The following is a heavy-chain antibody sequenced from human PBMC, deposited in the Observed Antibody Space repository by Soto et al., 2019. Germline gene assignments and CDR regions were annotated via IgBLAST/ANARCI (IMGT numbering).Heavy chain of an antibody. CDR3: AKKVNSGPGSQYFDY. J-gene: IGHJ4*02. Sequence: GGSLRLSCAASGFTFSSYSMSWVRQAPGKGLEWVSGFRTGGDDGTTYYADSVKGRFTISRDNSKNTLFLQMNSLRVEDTAIYYCAKKVNSGPGSQYFDYWGQGXLVTVYS. V-gene: IGHV3-23*01. D-gene: IGHD3-10*01. CDR1: GFTFSSYS. CDR2: FRTGGDDGTT.